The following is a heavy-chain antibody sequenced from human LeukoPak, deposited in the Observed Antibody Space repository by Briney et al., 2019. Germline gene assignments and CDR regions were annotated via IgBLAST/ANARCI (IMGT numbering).Heavy chain of an antibody. Sequence: PSETLSLTCTVSGGSITSSSYYWGWIRQPPGKGLQWIGSFYYSGSTYYNPSLKSRVTIYVDTSKNQFSLKLTSVTAADTAVYYCARGNSYYDSSGYFPWESFQHWGQGTLVTVSS. V-gene: IGHV4-39*07. D-gene: IGHD3-22*01. CDR2: FYYSGST. J-gene: IGHJ1*01. CDR1: GGSITSSSYY. CDR3: ARGNSYYDSSGYFPWESFQH.